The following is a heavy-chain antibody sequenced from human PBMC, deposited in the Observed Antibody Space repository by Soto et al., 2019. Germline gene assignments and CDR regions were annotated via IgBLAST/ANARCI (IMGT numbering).Heavy chain of an antibody. J-gene: IGHJ6*02. Sequence: PSETLSLTCAVPGGSISSGGYSGSWIRQPPGKGLEWIGYIYHSGSTYYNPSLKSRVTISVDRSKNQFSLKLSSVTAADTAVYYCASGPDCTNGVCYLAFWGQGTTVTVSS. V-gene: IGHV4-30-2*01. CDR1: GGSISSGGYS. CDR2: IYHSGST. CDR3: ASGPDCTNGVCYLAF. D-gene: IGHD2-8*01.